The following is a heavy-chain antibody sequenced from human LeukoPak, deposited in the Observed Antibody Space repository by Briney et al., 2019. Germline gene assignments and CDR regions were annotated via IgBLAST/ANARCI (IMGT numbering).Heavy chain of an antibody. CDR1: GYTFTGYY. Sequence: PRASVKISCKASGYTFTGYYMHWVRQAPGQGLEWMGWINPNSGGTNYAQKFQGRVTMTRDTSISTAYMELSRLRSDDTAVYYCARVEGGSSWYGLAFDIWGQGTMVTVSS. D-gene: IGHD6-13*01. CDR3: ARVEGGSSWYGLAFDI. CDR2: INPNSGGT. V-gene: IGHV1-2*02. J-gene: IGHJ3*02.